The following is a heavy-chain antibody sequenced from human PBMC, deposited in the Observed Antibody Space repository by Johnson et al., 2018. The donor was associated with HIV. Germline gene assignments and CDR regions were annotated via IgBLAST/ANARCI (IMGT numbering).Heavy chain of an antibody. D-gene: IGHD4-23*01. CDR3: ARGDWLTVVTSPDAFDI. J-gene: IGHJ3*02. CDR2: IKQDGSEK. Sequence: VQLVESGGGVVRPGGSLRLSCAASGFTFSLYWMTWVRQAPGKGLEWVANIKQDGSEKYYVDSVKGRFTIFRDNAKNSLYLQMNSLRAEDTAFYYCARGDWLTVVTSPDAFDIWGQGTMVTVSS. V-gene: IGHV3-7*05. CDR1: GFTFSLYW.